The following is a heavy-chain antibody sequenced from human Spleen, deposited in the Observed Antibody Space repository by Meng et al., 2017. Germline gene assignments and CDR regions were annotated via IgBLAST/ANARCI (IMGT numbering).Heavy chain of an antibody. CDR2: VYYSGST. J-gene: IGHJ5*02. CDR1: GGSMSSFY. D-gene: IGHD3-10*01. V-gene: IGHV4-59*01. Sequence: QVQLQESGPGLVKPSQTLSLTCAVPGGSMSSFYWSWIRQPPGKGLEWIASVYYSGSTNYNPSLKGRVTISVDTSKNLFSLKVTSVTAADTAVYYCARGSRIGALPFDPWGQGTLVTVSS. CDR3: ARGSRIGALPFDP.